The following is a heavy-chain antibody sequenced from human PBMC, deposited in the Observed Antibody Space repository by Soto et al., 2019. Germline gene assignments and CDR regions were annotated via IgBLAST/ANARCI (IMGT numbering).Heavy chain of an antibody. Sequence: QVQLVESGGGVVQPGRSLRLSCAASGFTFSSYGMHWVRQAPGKGLEWVAVIWYDGSNKYYADSVKGRFTISRDNSKNAQNLHMNSLRAEDTAVYYCARGDSSGYPRPIDYWGQGTLVTASS. J-gene: IGHJ4*02. CDR1: GFTFSSYG. CDR3: ARGDSSGYPRPIDY. V-gene: IGHV3-33*01. D-gene: IGHD3-22*01. CDR2: IWYDGSNK.